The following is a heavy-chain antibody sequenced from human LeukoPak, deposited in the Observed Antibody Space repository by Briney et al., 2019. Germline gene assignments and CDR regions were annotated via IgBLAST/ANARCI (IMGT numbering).Heavy chain of an antibody. CDR2: INSDGSIT. CDR1: GFTFSDSW. Sequence: PGGSLRLSCAVSGFTFSDSWMHWVRQAPGKGLVWVSRINSDGSITAYADSVKGRFTISRDNAKNTLYLQMNSLGTEDTAVYYCATEGPLPGGHDYWGQGTLVTVFS. CDR3: ATEGPLPGGHDY. J-gene: IGHJ4*02. D-gene: IGHD2-15*01. V-gene: IGHV3-74*01.